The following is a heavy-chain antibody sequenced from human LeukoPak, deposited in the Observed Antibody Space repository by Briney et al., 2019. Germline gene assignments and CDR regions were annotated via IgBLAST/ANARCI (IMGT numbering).Heavy chain of an antibody. CDR1: GGTFSSYA. J-gene: IGHJ4*02. CDR2: IIPIFGTA. V-gene: IGHV1-69*13. CDR3: ARDFTDYGDYGAFDY. Sequence: SVKVSCKASGGTFSSYAISWVRQAPGQGLEWMGGIIPIFGTANYAQKFQGRVTITADESTSTAYMELSSLRSEDTAVYYCARDFTDYGDYGAFDYWGQGTLVTVSS. D-gene: IGHD4-17*01.